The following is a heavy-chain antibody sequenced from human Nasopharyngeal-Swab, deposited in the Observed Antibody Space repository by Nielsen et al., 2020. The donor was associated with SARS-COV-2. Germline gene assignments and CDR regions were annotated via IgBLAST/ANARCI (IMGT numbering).Heavy chain of an antibody. CDR1: GFTFSRNS. CDR3: TRDTPAMFAY. CDR2: ISNSGDYI. D-gene: IGHD2-2*01. J-gene: IGHJ4*02. V-gene: IGHV3-21*01. Sequence: GESLKISCAASGFTFSRNSMNWVRQAPGKGLEWVSAISNSGDYIYHAASVKGRFTISRDNAKNSLFLQMNSLRAEDTAVYYCTRDTPAMFAYWGQGTLVTVSS.